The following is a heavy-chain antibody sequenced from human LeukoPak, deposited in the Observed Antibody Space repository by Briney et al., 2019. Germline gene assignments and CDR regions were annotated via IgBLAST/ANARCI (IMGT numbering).Heavy chain of an antibody. D-gene: IGHD3-3*01. Sequence: SETLSLTCTVSGGSISSSSYYWGWIRQPPGKGLEWIGSIYYSGSTYYNPSLKSRVTISVDTSKNQFSLKLSSVTAADTAVYYCARVSIFGVKLFDYWGQGTLVTVSS. CDR1: GGSISSSSYY. CDR2: IYYSGST. V-gene: IGHV4-39*07. CDR3: ARVSIFGVKLFDY. J-gene: IGHJ4*02.